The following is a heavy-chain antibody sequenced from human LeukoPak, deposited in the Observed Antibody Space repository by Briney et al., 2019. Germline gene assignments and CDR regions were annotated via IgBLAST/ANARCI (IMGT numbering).Heavy chain of an antibody. CDR3: ARALLYYYDSSAQPHFGY. J-gene: IGHJ4*02. D-gene: IGHD3-22*01. V-gene: IGHV1-46*01. CDR2: INPSGGST. Sequence: ASVKVSCKASGYTFTSYYMHWVRQAPGQGLEWMGIINPSGGSTTYAQKFQGRVTMTRDTSTSTVYMELSRLRSEDTAVYYCARALLYYYDSSAQPHFGYWGQGALVTVSS. CDR1: GYTFTSYY.